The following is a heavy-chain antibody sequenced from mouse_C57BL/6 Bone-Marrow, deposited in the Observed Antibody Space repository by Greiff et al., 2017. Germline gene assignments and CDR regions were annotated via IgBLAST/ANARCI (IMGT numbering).Heavy chain of an antibody. D-gene: IGHD1-1*01. CDR2: IYPRSGNT. CDR1: GYTFTSYG. Sequence: VQLQQSGAELARPGASVKLSCKASGYTFTSYGISWVKQRTGQGLEWIGEIYPRSGNTYYNEKFKGKATLTADKSSSTAYMELRSLTSEDSAVYFCARLLFYYGSSYYFDYWGQGTTLTVSS. CDR3: ARLLFYYGSSYYFDY. J-gene: IGHJ2*01. V-gene: IGHV1-81*01.